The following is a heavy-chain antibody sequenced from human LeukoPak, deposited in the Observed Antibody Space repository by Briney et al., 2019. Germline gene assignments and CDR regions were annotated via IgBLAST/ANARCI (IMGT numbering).Heavy chain of an antibody. CDR3: ARLPNSYTSGMWYYYYIDV. D-gene: IGHD3-10*01. CDR1: GYSFARYW. CDR2: IYPGDSDI. J-gene: IGHJ6*03. Sequence: GESLKISCKASGYSFARYWIGWVRQMPGKSLEWMGIIYPGDSDIRYSPSFQGQVTISADKSINTAYLQWSSLKASDTAIYYCARLPNSYTSGMWYYYYIDVWGKGTTVTISS. V-gene: IGHV5-51*01.